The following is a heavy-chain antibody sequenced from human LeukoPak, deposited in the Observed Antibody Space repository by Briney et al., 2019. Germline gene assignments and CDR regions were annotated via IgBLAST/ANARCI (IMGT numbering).Heavy chain of an antibody. CDR1: GGSISSYY. D-gene: IGHD2-15*01. J-gene: IGHJ5*02. CDR3: ARTLIVVVVAATVSNWFDP. V-gene: IGHV4-4*07. Sequence: PSETLSLTCTVSGGSISSYYWSWIRQPAGKGLEWIGRIYTSGSTNYNPSLKSRVTMSVDTSKNQFSLKLSSVTAADTAVYYCARTLIVVVVAATVSNWFDPWGQGTLITVSS. CDR2: IYTSGST.